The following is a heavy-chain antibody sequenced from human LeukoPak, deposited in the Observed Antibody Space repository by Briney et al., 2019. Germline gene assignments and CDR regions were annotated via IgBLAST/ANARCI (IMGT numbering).Heavy chain of an antibody. CDR2: IQNSVTSY. Sequence: SETLSLTCAVSGGSISSYYWSWVRQPPGKGLEWIGYIQNSVTSYTDNPSLKSRVTILVDTSKNQFSLKVTSVTAADTAVYYCVRSPQLDPWGQGTLVTVSS. CDR3: VRSPQLDP. CDR1: GGSISSYY. V-gene: IGHV4-59*01. J-gene: IGHJ5*02.